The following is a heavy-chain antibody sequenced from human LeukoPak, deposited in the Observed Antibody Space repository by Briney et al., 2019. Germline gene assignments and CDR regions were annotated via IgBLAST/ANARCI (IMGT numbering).Heavy chain of an antibody. CDR3: ARTGYSSGWSHFDY. D-gene: IGHD6-19*01. V-gene: IGHV4-31*03. J-gene: IGHJ4*02. Sequence: PSQTLSLTCTVSGGSISSGGYYWSWIRQHPGKGLEWIGYIYYSGSTYYNPSLKSRVTISVDTSKNQFSLKLSSVTAADTAVYYCARTGYSSGWSHFDYWGQGTLVTVSS. CDR2: IYYSGST. CDR1: GGSISSGGYY.